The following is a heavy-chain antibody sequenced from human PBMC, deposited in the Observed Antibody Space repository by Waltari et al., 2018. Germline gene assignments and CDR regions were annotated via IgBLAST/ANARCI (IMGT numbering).Heavy chain of an antibody. J-gene: IGHJ6*02. D-gene: IGHD2-15*01. CDR2: INHSGNT. V-gene: IGHV4-34*01. CDR3: ARLEDCSGGNCYSGDHYAVDV. CDR1: GGSFHVYY. Sequence: QVQLQQWGAGLLKPSETLSLTCAVYGGSFHVYYRSWIRQPPGKGLEWIGEINHSGNTNYNPSLKSRVAISVDTPKKQFSLKLTSVAAADTAVYYCARLEDCSGGNCYSGDHYAVDVWGLGTTVTVSS.